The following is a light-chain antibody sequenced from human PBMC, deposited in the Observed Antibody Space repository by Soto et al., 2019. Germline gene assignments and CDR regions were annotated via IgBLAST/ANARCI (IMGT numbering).Light chain of an antibody. CDR3: QQRSNWPSIT. Sequence: EIVLTQSPATLSLSPGERATLSCGASQSVSSYLAWYQQKPGQAPRLLIYDASTRATGIPARFSGSGSGTDFTLTISSLEPEDFAVYYCQQRSNWPSITFGQGTRLEIK. CDR1: QSVSSY. J-gene: IGKJ5*01. CDR2: DAS. V-gene: IGKV3-11*01.